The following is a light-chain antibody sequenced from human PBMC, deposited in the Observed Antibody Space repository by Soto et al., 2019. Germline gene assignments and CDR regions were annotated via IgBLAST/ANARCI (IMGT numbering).Light chain of an antibody. J-gene: IGKJ1*01. CDR3: GLAIQTRR. CDR2: LGS. V-gene: IGKV2-28*01. CDR1: QSLLHSNGYNY. Sequence: DIVMTQSPLSLPVTPGEPASISCRSSQSLLHSNGYNYLDWYLQKPGQSPQLLIYLGSNRASEVLDRFSGSGACREFRLVIIRVGAGYVEGDYRGLAIQTRRLGKDTKVEI.